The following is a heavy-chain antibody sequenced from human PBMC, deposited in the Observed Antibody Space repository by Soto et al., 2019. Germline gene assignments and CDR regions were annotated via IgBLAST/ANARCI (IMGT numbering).Heavy chain of an antibody. CDR1: GYTFTSYG. Sequence: EASVKVSCKASGYTFTSYGISWVRQAPGQGLEWMGWISAYNGNTNYAQKLQGRVTMTTDTSTSTAYMELRSLRSDDTAVYYCAMSAVGDYPYYYYYGMDVWGQGTTVTVSS. V-gene: IGHV1-18*01. CDR3: AMSAVGDYPYYYYYGMDV. J-gene: IGHJ6*02. CDR2: ISAYNGNT. D-gene: IGHD4-17*01.